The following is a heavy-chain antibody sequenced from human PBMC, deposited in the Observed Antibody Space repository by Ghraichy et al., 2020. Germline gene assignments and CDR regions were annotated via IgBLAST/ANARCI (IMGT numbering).Heavy chain of an antibody. D-gene: IGHD6-6*01. J-gene: IGHJ5*02. CDR2: ISAYNGNT. CDR1: GYTFTSYG. Sequence: ASVKVSCKASGYTFTSYGISWVRQAPGQGLEWMGWISAYNGNTNYAQKLQGRVTMTTDTSTGTAYMELRSLRSDDTAVYYCARGALSSSPIDWFDPWGQGTLVTVSS. CDR3: ARGALSSSPIDWFDP. V-gene: IGHV1-18*04.